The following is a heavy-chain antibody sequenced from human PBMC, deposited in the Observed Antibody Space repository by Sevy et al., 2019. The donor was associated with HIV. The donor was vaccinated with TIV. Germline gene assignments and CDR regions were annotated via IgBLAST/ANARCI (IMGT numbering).Heavy chain of an antibody. V-gene: IGHV3-23*01. CDR2: ISGSGGST. CDR1: GFTFRSYV. Sequence: GGSLRLSCAASGFTFRSYVMSWVRQAPGKGLEWVSGISGSGGSTYYADSVKGRFPISRDNSKNTLYLQMNSLRAEDTAVYYCAKAKTVAAGFDYWGQGTLVTVSS. J-gene: IGHJ4*02. D-gene: IGHD2-15*01. CDR3: AKAKTVAAGFDY.